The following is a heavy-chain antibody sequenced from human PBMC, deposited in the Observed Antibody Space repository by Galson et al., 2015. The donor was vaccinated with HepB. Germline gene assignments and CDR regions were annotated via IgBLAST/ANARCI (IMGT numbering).Heavy chain of an antibody. V-gene: IGHV4-30-4*01. D-gene: IGHD2-2*01. J-gene: IGHJ4*02. CDR1: GGSITSGNYY. Sequence: TLSLTCTVSGGSITSGNYYWSWIRQPPGKGLEWIGYVDYSGNTFYNPSLKSRITISVDTSKNQFSLRLISVTAADTAVYYCARYCSSTSCLNFDYWGQGTLVTVSS. CDR3: ARYCSSTSCLNFDY. CDR2: VDYSGNT.